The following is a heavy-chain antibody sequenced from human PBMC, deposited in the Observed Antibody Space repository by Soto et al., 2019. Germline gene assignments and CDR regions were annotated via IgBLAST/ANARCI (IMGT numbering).Heavy chain of an antibody. CDR2: IIPMLGTP. CDR3: AKEKSRYDRSGYYRPDY. CDR1: GDTFSSYA. D-gene: IGHD3-22*01. Sequence: SVKVSCKSSGDTFSSYAISWVRQAPGQGLEWMGGIIPMLGTPSYAQKFQDRVTITADKFTSTAYMELSGLRSEDTAVYYCAKEKSRYDRSGYYRPDYWGQGTLVTVSS. J-gene: IGHJ4*02. V-gene: IGHV1-69*10.